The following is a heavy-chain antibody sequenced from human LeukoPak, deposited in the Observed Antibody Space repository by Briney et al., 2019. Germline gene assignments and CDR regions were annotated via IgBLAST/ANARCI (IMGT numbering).Heavy chain of an antibody. CDR1: GFTFSSHS. CDR3: ARAMRSGYDY. CDR2: ISSSSSTI. Sequence: GGSLRLSCAASGFTFSSHSMNWVRQAPGKGLEWISYISSSSSTISYADSVKGRFTISRDNAKNSLYLQMNSLRGEDTAVYYCARAMRSGYDYWGQGTLVPVSS. D-gene: IGHD5-12*01. J-gene: IGHJ4*02. V-gene: IGHV3-48*01.